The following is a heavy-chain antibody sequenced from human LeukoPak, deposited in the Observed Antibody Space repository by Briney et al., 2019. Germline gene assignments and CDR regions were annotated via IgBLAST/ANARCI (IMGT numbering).Heavy chain of an antibody. CDR3: ARVRRYYGSGHQNSYYYYYGMDV. J-gene: IGHJ6*02. CDR2: TRNKANSYTT. CDR1: GFTFSDHD. V-gene: IGHV3-72*01. Sequence: GGCLRLSCAASGFTFSDHDMDWVRQAPGKGLEWVGRTRNKANSYTTEYAASVKGRFTISRDDSKNSLYLQMNSLKTEDTAVYYCARVRRYYGSGHQNSYYYYYGMDVWGQGATVTVS. D-gene: IGHD3-10*01.